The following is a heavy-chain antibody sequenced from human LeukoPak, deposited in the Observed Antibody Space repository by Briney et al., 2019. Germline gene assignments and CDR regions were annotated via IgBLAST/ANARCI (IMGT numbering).Heavy chain of an antibody. D-gene: IGHD5-18*01. CDR2: IIPIFGTA. CDR3: YHVDTAMVEY. Sequence: SVKVSCKASGGAFSSYAISWVRQAPGQGLEWMGGIIPIFGTANHAQKFQGRVTITTDESTSTAYMELSSLRSEDTAVYYCYHVDTAMVEYWGQGTLVTVPS. J-gene: IGHJ4*02. CDR1: GGAFSSYA. V-gene: IGHV1-69*05.